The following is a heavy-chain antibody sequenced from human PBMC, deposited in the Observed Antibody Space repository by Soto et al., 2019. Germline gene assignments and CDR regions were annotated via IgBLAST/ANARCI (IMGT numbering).Heavy chain of an antibody. CDR3: ARDHYGPGWVDP. V-gene: IGHV3-11*05. CDR2: ISSSSSYT. J-gene: IGHJ5*02. Sequence: QVQLVESGGGLVKPGGSLRLSCAASGFTFSDYYMSWIRQAPGKGLEWVSYISSSSSYTNYADSVKGRFTISRDNAKNSRYLQMNSLRAEDTAVYYCARDHYGPGWVDPWGQGTLVTVSS. D-gene: IGHD3-10*01. CDR1: GFTFSDYY.